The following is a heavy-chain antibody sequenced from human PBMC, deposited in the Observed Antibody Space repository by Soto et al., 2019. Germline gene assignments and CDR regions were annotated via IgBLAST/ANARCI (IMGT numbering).Heavy chain of an antibody. V-gene: IGHV3-74*01. CDR1: GFTFSSHY. Sequence: EVQLVESGGGLVQSGGSVRVSCAAYGFTFSSHYMHWVRQAPGKGLVWVSRIGSDATNTSYADSVKGRFTISRDNAKNTLYLQMNSLRVEDTAVYYCTRDPSSDGFYGMDVWGQGTTVTVSS. J-gene: IGHJ6*02. CDR2: IGSDATNT. D-gene: IGHD5-12*01. CDR3: TRDPSSDGFYGMDV.